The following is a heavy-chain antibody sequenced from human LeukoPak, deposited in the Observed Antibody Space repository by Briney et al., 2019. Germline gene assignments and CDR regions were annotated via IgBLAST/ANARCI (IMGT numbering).Heavy chain of an antibody. CDR1: GGSISSGSYY. CDR3: ARGQLWFGEPYFDY. Sequence: SETLSLTCTVSGGSISSGSYYWNWIRQPAGKGLEWIGRIYTSGNTNSNPSLKSRVTISVDTSKNQFSLKLSSVTAADTAVYYCARGQLWFGEPYFDYWGQGTLVTVSS. CDR2: IYTSGNT. V-gene: IGHV4-61*02. D-gene: IGHD3-10*01. J-gene: IGHJ4*02.